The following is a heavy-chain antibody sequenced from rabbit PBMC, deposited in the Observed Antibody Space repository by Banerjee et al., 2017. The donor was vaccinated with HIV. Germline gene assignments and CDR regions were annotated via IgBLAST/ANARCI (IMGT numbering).Heavy chain of an antibody. Sequence: QEQLEESGGDLVKPEGSLTLTCTASGFSFSSNYVMCWVRQAPGKGLEWIGCIAVSSDNTWYASWAKGRFTISKASSTTVTLQMASLTAADTATYFCARNDGGNSWGLWGPGTLVTVS. J-gene: IGHJ4*01. V-gene: IGHV1S45*01. CDR3: ARNDGGNSWGL. D-gene: IGHD4-2*01. CDR1: GFSFSSNYV. CDR2: IAVSSDNT.